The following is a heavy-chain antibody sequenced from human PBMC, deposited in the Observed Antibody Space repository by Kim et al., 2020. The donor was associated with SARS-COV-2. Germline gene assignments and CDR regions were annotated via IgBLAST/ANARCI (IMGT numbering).Heavy chain of an antibody. D-gene: IGHD3-22*01. CDR2: SGGST. Sequence: SGGSTSYAQKFQGRVTMTRDTSTSTVYMELSSLRSEDTAVYYCASFDRLGWGQGTLVTVSS. CDR3: ASFDRLG. V-gene: IGHV1-46*01. J-gene: IGHJ4*02.